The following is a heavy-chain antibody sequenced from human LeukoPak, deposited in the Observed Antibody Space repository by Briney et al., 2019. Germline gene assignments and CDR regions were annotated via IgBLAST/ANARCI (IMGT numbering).Heavy chain of an antibody. CDR3: AKADFGCSSGWVDY. J-gene: IGHJ4*02. CDR2: ISWNSGSI. V-gene: IGHV3-9*01. CDR1: GFTFDDYA. Sequence: PGGSLRLSCAASGFTFDDYAMHRVRQAPGKGLEWVSGISWNSGSIGYADSVKGRFTISRDNAKNSLYLQMNSLRAEDTALYYCAKADFGCSSGWVDYWGQGTLVTVSS. D-gene: IGHD6-19*01.